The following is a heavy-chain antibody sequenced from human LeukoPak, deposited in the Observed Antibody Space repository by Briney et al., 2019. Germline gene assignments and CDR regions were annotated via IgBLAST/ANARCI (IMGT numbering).Heavy chain of an antibody. CDR3: ARGGYDRAFDY. J-gene: IGHJ4*02. CDR2: INHSGST. D-gene: IGHD3-9*01. V-gene: IGHV4-34*01. CDR1: GGSFSGYY. Sequence: SETLSLTCAVYGGSFSGYYWSWIRQPPGKGLEWIGEINHSGSTNYNPSLKSRVTISVDTSKNQFSLKLSSVTAADTAVYYCARGGYDRAFDYWGQGTLVTVSS.